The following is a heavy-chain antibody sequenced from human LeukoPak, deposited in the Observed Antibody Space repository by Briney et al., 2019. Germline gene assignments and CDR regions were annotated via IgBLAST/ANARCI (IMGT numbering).Heavy chain of an antibody. CDR3: ARPKGIAAREYYFDY. D-gene: IGHD6-6*01. CDR1: GYSISSGYY. CDR2: IYYSGST. Sequence: SETLSLTCTVSGYSISSGYYWGWIRQPPGKGLEWIGSIYYSGSTYYNPSLKSRVTISVDTSKNQFSLKLSSVTAADTAVYYCARPKGIAAREYYFDYWGQGTLVTVSS. J-gene: IGHJ4*02. V-gene: IGHV4-38-2*02.